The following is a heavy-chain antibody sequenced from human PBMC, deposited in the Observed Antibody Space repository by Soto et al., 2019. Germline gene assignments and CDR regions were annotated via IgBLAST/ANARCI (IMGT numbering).Heavy chain of an antibody. CDR1: GFTFSSYW. D-gene: IGHD3-3*01. V-gene: IGHV3-74*01. CDR3: AKLTYSDLWSGSHDS. CDR2: INSDGSST. J-gene: IGHJ4*02. Sequence: PGGSLRLSCAASGFTFSSYWMHWVRQAPGKGLVWVSRINSDGSSTSYADSVKGRFTISRDNSKNTLYLQVNSLRAEDTAVYYCAKLTYSDLWSGSHDSWGQGTLVTVSS.